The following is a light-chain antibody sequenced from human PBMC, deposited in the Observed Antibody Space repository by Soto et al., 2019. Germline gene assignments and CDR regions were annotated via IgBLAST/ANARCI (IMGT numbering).Light chain of an antibody. CDR2: EVS. CDR3: CSYGGSNNMI. CDR1: SSDIGAYNY. V-gene: IGLV2-8*01. Sequence: QSALTQPPSASGSPGQSVSISCTGTSSDIGAYNYVSWYQQHPGKAPKLMIYEVSKRPSGVPDRVSGSKSGNTASLTVSGLQAEDEADYYCCSYGGSNNMIFGGGTQLTVL. J-gene: IGLJ2*01.